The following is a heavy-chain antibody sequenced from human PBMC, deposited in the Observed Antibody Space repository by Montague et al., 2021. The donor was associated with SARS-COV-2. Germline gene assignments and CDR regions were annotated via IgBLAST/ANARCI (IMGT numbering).Heavy chain of an antibody. Sequence: SETLSLTCTVSGGYINYYYWSWIWLPPRPELEWIGYIHYNGTTTFYPSLKSRVTISKYMSRTHFLLRLSSVTAADTAVYYCARDSHYGRCYLWGQGTLVTVS. D-gene: IGHD4-17*01. CDR2: IHYNGTT. CDR3: ARDSHYGRCYL. J-gene: IGHJ3*01. CDR1: GGYINYYY. V-gene: IGHV4-59*01.